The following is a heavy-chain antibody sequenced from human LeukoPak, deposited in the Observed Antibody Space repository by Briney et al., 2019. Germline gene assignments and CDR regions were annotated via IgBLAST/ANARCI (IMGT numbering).Heavy chain of an antibody. J-gene: IGHJ6*03. CDR3: AKAAYNWNDYYYYYMDV. CDR2: ISWDGGST. Sequence: GGSLRLSCAASGFTFDDYAMHWVRQAPGKGLEWVSLISWDGGSTYYADSVKGRFTISRDNSKNSLYLQMNSLRAEDTALYYCAKAAYNWNDYYYYYMDVWGKGTTVTVSS. CDR1: GFTFDDYA. D-gene: IGHD1-1*01. V-gene: IGHV3-43D*03.